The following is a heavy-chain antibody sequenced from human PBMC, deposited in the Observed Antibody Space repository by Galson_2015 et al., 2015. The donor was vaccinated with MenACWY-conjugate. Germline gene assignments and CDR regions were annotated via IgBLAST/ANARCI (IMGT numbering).Heavy chain of an antibody. CDR1: GFTFSDYY. D-gene: IGHD5-12*01. CDR3: ARTPRSYSCYTFEK. J-gene: IGHJ4*01. V-gene: IGHV3-11*06. Sequence: SLRLSCAASGFTFSDYYMSWIRQAPGKGLEWVAYISSGHIYSNHADSVKGRFTISRDNAKNSLFLQMNSLRAEDTAVYFCARTPRSYSCYTFEKWGQGTLVTVPS. CDR2: ISSGHIYS.